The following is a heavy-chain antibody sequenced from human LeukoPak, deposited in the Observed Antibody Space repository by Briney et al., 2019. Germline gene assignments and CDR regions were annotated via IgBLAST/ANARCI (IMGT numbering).Heavy chain of an antibody. CDR2: INHSGST. V-gene: IGHV4-39*07. CDR1: GGSISSSSYY. CDR3: ARADYDFWSGYFNWFDP. D-gene: IGHD3-3*01. J-gene: IGHJ5*02. Sequence: PSETLSLTCTVSGGSISSSSYYWSWIRQPPGKGLEWIGEINHSGSTNYNPSLKSRVTISVDTSKNQFSLKLSSVTAADTAVYYCARADYDFWSGYFNWFDPWGQGTLVTVSS.